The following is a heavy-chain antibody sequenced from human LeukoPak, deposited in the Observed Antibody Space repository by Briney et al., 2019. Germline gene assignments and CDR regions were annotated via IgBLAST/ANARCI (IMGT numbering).Heavy chain of an antibody. Sequence: SQTLSLTCSISGGSLFTNSVAWNWIRQSPSRGLEWLGRTYYRSKWSFYNALSVNSRITISANTSKNHFSLQLSSVTPDDTALYYCARGKYTSFDNWGQGTLVTVSS. D-gene: IGHD2-2*01. CDR3: ARGKYTSFDN. V-gene: IGHV6-1*01. CDR1: GGSLFTNSVA. J-gene: IGHJ4*02. CDR2: TYYRSKWSF.